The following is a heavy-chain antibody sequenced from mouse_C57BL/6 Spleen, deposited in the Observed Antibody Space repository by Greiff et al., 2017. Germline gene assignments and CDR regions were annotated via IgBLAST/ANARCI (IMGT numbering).Heavy chain of an antibody. J-gene: IGHJ3*01. D-gene: IGHD2-1*01. CDR2: IFPGDGDT. Sequence: QVQLQQSGPELVKPGASVKISCKASGYAFSSSWMNWVKQRPGQGLEWIGRIFPGDGDTNYNGKFKGKATLTADTSSSTAYMQLSSLTSGDSAVYVCAREDDDGNSWFAYWGQGTLVTVSA. CDR1: GYAFSSSW. V-gene: IGHV1-82*01. CDR3: AREDDDGNSWFAY.